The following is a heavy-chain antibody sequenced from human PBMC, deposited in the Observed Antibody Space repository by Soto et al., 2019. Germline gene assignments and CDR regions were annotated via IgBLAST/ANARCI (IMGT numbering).Heavy chain of an antibody. CDR2: ISGSGGST. CDR3: AKVRFLEWSSEYYPPPSFDY. J-gene: IGHJ4*02. D-gene: IGHD3-3*01. Sequence: EVQLLESGGGLVQPGGSLRLSCAASGFTFSSYAMSWVRQAPGKGLEWVSAISGSGGSTYYADSVKGRFTISRDNSKNTVYVQMNSLRAEDTAVYYCAKVRFLEWSSEYYPPPSFDYWGQGTLVTVSS. CDR1: GFTFSSYA. V-gene: IGHV3-23*01.